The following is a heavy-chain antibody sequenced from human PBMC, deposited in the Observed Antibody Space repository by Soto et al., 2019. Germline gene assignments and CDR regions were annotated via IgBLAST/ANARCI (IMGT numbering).Heavy chain of an antibody. J-gene: IGHJ4*02. CDR3: ARVYNDYGDLNFDY. D-gene: IGHD4-17*01. V-gene: IGHV4-30-4*01. Sequence: PSETLSLTRTVSGGSISSGDDYWGWIRQPPGKGLEWIGYIYYSGSTYYNPSLKSRVTISVDTSKNQFSLKLSSVTAADTAVYYCARVYNDYGDLNFDYWGQGTLVTVSS. CDR2: IYYSGST. CDR1: GGSISSGDDY.